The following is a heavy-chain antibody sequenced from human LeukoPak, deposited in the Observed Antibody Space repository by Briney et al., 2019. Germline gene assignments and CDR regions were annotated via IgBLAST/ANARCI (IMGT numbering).Heavy chain of an antibody. V-gene: IGHV3-49*04. CDR3: TRSLLSITIFGGFDP. Sequence: GRSLRLSCTVSGLTFGDHAMGWVRQPPGKGLEWVGFIRPKAYGERTEYAASVKGRFTISRDDSKSIAYLQMNSLKTEDTAVYYCTRSLLSITIFGGFDPWGQGTLVTVSS. D-gene: IGHD3-3*01. J-gene: IGHJ5*02. CDR2: IRPKAYGERT. CDR1: GLTFGDHA.